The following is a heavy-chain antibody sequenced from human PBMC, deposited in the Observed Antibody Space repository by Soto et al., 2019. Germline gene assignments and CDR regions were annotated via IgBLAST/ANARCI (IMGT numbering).Heavy chain of an antibody. V-gene: IGHV3-23*01. CDR1: GFTFSSYA. J-gene: IGHJ6*03. CDR3: ASTGHTPGPRYYYYYYMDV. CDR2: ISGSGGST. Sequence: GGSLRLSCAASGFTFSSYAMSWVRQAPGKGLEWVSAISGSGGSTYYADSVKGRFTISRDNSKNTLYLQMNSLRAEDTAVYYCASTGHTPGPRYYYYYYMDVWGKGTTVTVSS.